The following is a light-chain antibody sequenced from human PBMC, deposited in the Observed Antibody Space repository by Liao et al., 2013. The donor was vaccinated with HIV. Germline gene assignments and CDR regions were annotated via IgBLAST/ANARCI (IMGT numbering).Light chain of an antibody. Sequence: SYVLTQPPSVSVAPGKTARITCGGNNIGSKSVHWYQQKAGQAPVLVIYNDSGRPSGIPERFSASNSGNTATLIISGTQALDEADYYCQAWDSATVVFGGGTKVTVL. CDR2: NDS. CDR1: NIGSKS. V-gene: IGLV3-21*01. J-gene: IGLJ2*01. CDR3: QAWDSATVV.